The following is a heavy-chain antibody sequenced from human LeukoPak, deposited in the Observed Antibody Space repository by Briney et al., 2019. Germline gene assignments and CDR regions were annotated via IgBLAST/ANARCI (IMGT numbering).Heavy chain of an antibody. CDR1: GYSFTDYY. CDR2: INPNSGVT. D-gene: IGHD3-22*01. V-gene: IGHV1-2*02. J-gene: IGHJ4*02. Sequence: ASVKVSCKASGYSFTDYYLHWVRQAPAQGLEWIGWINPNSGVTTYGQQFQGRVTMTRDPSISTVYVVAGGLRYDGTPRYCGSRDVGNYYDNSRTYHGPGDYWGQGPLITVSS. CDR3: SRDVGNYYDNSRTYHGPGDY.